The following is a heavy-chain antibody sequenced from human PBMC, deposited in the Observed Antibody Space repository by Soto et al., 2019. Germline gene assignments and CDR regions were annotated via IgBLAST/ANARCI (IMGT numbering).Heavy chain of an antibody. CDR2: ISHTGDT. D-gene: IGHD1-26*01. CDR1: DASVWSDSYF. V-gene: IGHV4-61*01. Sequence: LSLTCTVSDASVWSDSYFWTWIRQPPGKGLEWIAYISHTGDTNYNPSLKSRVTISIDTSRNQFSLTVTSMTAADTAVYFCARIVVGVTVDLWGQGSLVTVSS. J-gene: IGHJ4*02. CDR3: ARIVVGVTVDL.